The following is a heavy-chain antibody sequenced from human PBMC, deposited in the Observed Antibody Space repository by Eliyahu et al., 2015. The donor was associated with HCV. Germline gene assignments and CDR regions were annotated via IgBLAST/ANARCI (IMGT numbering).Heavy chain of an antibody. D-gene: IGHD4-17*01. CDR1: GFTFSTYG. J-gene: IGHJ4*02. CDR2: ISYDGTNK. V-gene: IGHV3-30*03. CDR3: ARDKDGDFVFNY. Sequence: QVQLVESGGGVVQPGRSLRLSCAASGFTFSTYGIHWVRQAPGKGLEWVAVISYDGTNKYYADPVKGRFTISRDNSKNTLYLQMNSLRAEDTAVYYCARDKDGDFVFNYWGQGTLVTVSS.